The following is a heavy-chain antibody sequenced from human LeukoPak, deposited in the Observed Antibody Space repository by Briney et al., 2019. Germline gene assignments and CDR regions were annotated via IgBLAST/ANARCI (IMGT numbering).Heavy chain of an antibody. CDR3: AKDQGVGYYDSYFDY. V-gene: IGHV3-30*18. J-gene: IGHJ4*02. Sequence: GGSLRLSCAASGFTFSSYGMHWVRQAPGKGLEWVAVISYDGSNKYYADSVKGRFTISRDNSKNTLYLQMNSLRAEDTAVYYRAKDQGVGYYDSYFDYWGQGTLVTVSS. CDR2: ISYDGSNK. D-gene: IGHD3-22*01. CDR1: GFTFSSYG.